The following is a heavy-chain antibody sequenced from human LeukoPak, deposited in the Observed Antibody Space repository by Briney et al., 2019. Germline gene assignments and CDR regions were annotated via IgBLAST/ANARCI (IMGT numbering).Heavy chain of an antibody. CDR1: GGSFSGYY. V-gene: IGHV4-34*01. J-gene: IGHJ4*02. D-gene: IGHD3-22*01. Sequence: SSETLSLTCAVYGGSFSGYYWSWIRQPPGKGLEWIGEINHSGSTNYNPSLKSRVTISVDTSKNQFSLKLSSVTAADTAVYYCARRTSRWLLLIDSTYYFDYWGQGTLVTVSS. CDR2: INHSGST. CDR3: ARRTSRWLLLIDSTYYFDY.